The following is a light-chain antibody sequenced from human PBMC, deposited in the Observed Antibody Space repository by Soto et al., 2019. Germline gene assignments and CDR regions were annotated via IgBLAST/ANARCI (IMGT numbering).Light chain of an antibody. CDR3: QQYGSSPTAIT. V-gene: IGKV3-20*01. CDR1: QTVRNNY. CDR2: DAS. Sequence: EFVLTQSPGTLSSSPLERATLSCMASQTVRNNYLAWYQQKPGQAPRLLIYDASSRATGIPDRFSGGGSGTDFTLTISRREPEDFAVYYWQQYGSSPTAITFGQGTRLEI. J-gene: IGKJ5*01.